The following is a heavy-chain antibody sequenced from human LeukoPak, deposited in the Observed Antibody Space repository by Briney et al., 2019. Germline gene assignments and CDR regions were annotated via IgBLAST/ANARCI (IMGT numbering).Heavy chain of an antibody. V-gene: IGHV1-2*06. CDR3: ARDTFVVVAATNYYYYGMDV. Sequence: ASVKVSCKTSGYTFTDLYIHWVRQAPGQGLEWMGRVNPNSGGTDYAQKFQGRVTMTRDTSIGTAYMELNRLRSDDTAVYYCARDTFVVVAATNYYYYGMDVWGQGTTVTVSS. D-gene: IGHD2-15*01. CDR1: GYTFTDLY. CDR2: VNPNSGGT. J-gene: IGHJ6*02.